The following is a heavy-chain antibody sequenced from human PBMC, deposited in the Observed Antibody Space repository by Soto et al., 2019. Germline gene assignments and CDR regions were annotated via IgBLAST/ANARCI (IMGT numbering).Heavy chain of an antibody. CDR2: IKQDGTEK. CDR3: ARGDTPMITGMDSFDI. J-gene: IGHJ3*02. CDR1: GFTFSRYW. V-gene: IGHV3-7*01. Sequence: PGGSLRLSCAASGFTFSRYWMNWVHQAPGKGLEWVANIKQDGTEKNYVDSVKGRFTISRDNARKSLYLQMDSLRAEDTAVYFCARGDTPMITGMDSFDIWGQGTMVTVSS. D-gene: IGHD5-18*01.